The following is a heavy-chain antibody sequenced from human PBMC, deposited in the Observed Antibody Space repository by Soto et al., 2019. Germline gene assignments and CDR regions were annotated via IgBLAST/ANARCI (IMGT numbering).Heavy chain of an antibody. CDR1: GGSISTYY. V-gene: IGHV4-34*01. CDR3: ARGGGFNFGFDYYYGMDV. J-gene: IGHJ6*02. CDR2: INHSGST. D-gene: IGHD3-16*01. Sequence: SETLSLTCAVYGGSISTYYWSWVRQPPGKGLERMGEINHSGSTNYNPSLKSRVTISVDTSNSQLSLKMTSVTAADTAVYYCARGGGFNFGFDYYYGMDVWGQGTTVT.